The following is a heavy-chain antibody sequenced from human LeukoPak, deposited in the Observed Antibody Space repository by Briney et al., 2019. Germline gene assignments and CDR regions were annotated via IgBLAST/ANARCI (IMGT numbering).Heavy chain of an antibody. Sequence: GGSLRLSCAASGFTFSSYAMHWVRQAPGKGLEYVSAISSNGGSTYYANSVKGRFTISRDNSKNTLYLQMGSLRAEDMAVYYCARGGGIAAANDYWGQGTLVTVSS. V-gene: IGHV3-64*01. D-gene: IGHD6-13*01. CDR1: GFTFSSYA. CDR2: ISSNGGST. J-gene: IGHJ4*02. CDR3: ARGGGIAAANDY.